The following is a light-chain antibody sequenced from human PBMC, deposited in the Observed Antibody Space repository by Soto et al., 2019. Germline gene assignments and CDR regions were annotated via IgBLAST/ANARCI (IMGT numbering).Light chain of an antibody. CDR3: SSFRSTTTL. V-gene: IGLV2-14*01. J-gene: IGLJ2*01. CDR2: EVS. CDR1: SSDIGGYNY. Sequence: QSVLTQPASVSGSPGQSITISCTGTSSDIGGYNYVSWYQQHPGKAPKLMIYEVSNRPSGVSNRFSGSKSGNTASLTISGLQAGDEADYYCSSFRSTTTLFGGGTQLTVL.